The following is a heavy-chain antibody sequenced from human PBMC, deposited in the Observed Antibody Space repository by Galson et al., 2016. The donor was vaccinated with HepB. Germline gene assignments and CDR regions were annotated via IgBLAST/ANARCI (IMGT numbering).Heavy chain of an antibody. Sequence: SLRLSCAASGFPTFTNFAMSGVRSAPGKGLAWVSTMTGSGRGTFYADSAKGRFTISRDNSKNTLYLEMNSLRAEETAVYYCAKNRGSDYKDYYINVWGKGTTVTVSS. CDR1: GFPTFTNFA. V-gene: IGHV3-23*01. J-gene: IGHJ6*03. CDR3: AKNRGSDYKDYYINV. D-gene: IGHD4-11*01. CDR2: MTGSGRGT.